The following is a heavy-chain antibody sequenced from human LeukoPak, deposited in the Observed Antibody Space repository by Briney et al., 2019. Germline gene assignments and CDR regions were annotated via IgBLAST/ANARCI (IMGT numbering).Heavy chain of an antibody. CDR3: AKDGYGSPNYFDN. D-gene: IGHD5-18*01. V-gene: IGHV3-23*01. J-gene: IGHJ4*02. Sequence: PGGSLRLSCAASGFTFSRHAMNWVRQAPGKGLGWVSGISHSGGSTYYADSVKGRFTISRDNSKSTLYLQMNSLRAEDTAVYYCAKDGYGSPNYFDNWGQGTLVTVSS. CDR1: GFTFSRHA. CDR2: ISHSGGST.